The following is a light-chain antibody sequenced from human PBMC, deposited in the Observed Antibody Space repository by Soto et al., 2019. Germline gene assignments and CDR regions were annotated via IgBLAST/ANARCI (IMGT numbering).Light chain of an antibody. Sequence: DVVMTQSPFSLPVTLGQPASISCRSSQSLVYSDGNTYLSWFQQRPGQSPRRQIYKISNRDSGAPDRFSGSGSVTDFSLKISRVQGEDVGIYYCMQGAHWPLTCSGGTKVELQ. CDR1: QSLVYSDGNTY. CDR2: KIS. CDR3: MQGAHWPLT. V-gene: IGKV2-30*01. J-gene: IGKJ4*01.